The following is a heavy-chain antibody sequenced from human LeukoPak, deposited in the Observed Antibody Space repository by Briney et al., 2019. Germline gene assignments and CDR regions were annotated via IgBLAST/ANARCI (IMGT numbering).Heavy chain of an antibody. Sequence: GGSLRLSCAASGFTFSSYSMTWVRQAPGKGLEWVSSISSSSSYIYYADSVKGRFTISRDNAKNSLYLQMNSLRAEDTAVYYCASSGYDSSGYYYVCGQGTLVTVSS. J-gene: IGHJ4*02. CDR2: ISSSSSYI. CDR3: ASSGYDSSGYYYV. D-gene: IGHD3-22*01. CDR1: GFTFSSYS. V-gene: IGHV3-21*01.